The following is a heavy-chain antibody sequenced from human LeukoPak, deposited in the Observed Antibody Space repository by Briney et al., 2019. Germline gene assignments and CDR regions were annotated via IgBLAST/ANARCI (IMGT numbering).Heavy chain of an antibody. J-gene: IGHJ1*01. D-gene: IGHD6-13*01. V-gene: IGHV4-39*01. Sequence: PSETLSLTCTVSGGSISSSSYYWGWIRQPPGTGLEWIGSIYYSGSTYYNPSLKSRVTISVDTSKNQFSLKLSSVTAADTAVYYCARVPRRIAAAGLSYFQHWGQGTLVTVSS. CDR3: ARVPRRIAAAGLSYFQH. CDR2: IYYSGST. CDR1: GGSISSSSYY.